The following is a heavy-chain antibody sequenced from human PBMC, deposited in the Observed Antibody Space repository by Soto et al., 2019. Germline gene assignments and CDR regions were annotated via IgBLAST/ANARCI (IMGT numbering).Heavy chain of an antibody. CDR1: GVSIGSHF. Sequence: SETLSLTCSVSGVSIGSHFWSWIRQAPGKGPELVGYIYHTVNTNYNPALKSRVTISMDTSKHYLSLQLSSVTAADTAVYYCARLQYTVVTSLDIWGQGTMVTVSS. V-gene: IGHV4-59*11. D-gene: IGHD2-21*02. CDR2: IYHTVNT. J-gene: IGHJ3*02. CDR3: ARLQYTVVTSLDI.